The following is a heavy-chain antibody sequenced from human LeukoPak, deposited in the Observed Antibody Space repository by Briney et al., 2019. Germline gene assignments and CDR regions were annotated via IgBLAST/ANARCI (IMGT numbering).Heavy chain of an antibody. CDR2: IFYSGST. CDR1: GGSISSYY. V-gene: IGHV4-59*12. CDR3: AKGAGGFSYYNWFDP. D-gene: IGHD5-18*01. J-gene: IGHJ5*02. Sequence: SETLSLTCAVSGGSISSYYWSWIRQPPGKGLEWIGNIFYSGSTYYSPSLKSRVTISLDTSRNQFSLKLNSVTAADTAIYYCAKGAGGFSYYNWFDPWGQGTLVTVSS.